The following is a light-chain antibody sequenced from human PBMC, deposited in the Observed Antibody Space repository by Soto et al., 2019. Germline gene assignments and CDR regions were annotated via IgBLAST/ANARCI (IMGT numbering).Light chain of an antibody. CDR2: GTT. V-gene: IGLV1-40*01. Sequence: QSVLTQPPSVSGAPGQRVTISCTGSSSNIGAGYDVHWYQQLPGTAPKLVIYGTTNRPSGVPDRFSGSKSGTSASLAITGLQAEDEADYYCSSYSDTNICVFGTGTKVTVL. CDR1: SSNIGAGYD. J-gene: IGLJ1*01. CDR3: SSYSDTNICV.